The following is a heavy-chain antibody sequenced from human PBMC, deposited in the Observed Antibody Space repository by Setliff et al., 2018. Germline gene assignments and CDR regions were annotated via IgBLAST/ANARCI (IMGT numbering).Heavy chain of an antibody. CDR3: ARGGTSENLYAMDV. V-gene: IGHV4-4*07. CDR2: MHGSGST. J-gene: IGHJ6*02. CDR1: GGSISTYS. Sequence: PSETLSLTCTVSGGSISTYSWSWIRQAAGKGLEWIGRMHGSGSTNYSPSLKSRVTMSGDTSKNQFSLKLSSVTAADTAVYYCARGGTSENLYAMDVWGQGTTVTVSS. D-gene: IGHD3-16*01.